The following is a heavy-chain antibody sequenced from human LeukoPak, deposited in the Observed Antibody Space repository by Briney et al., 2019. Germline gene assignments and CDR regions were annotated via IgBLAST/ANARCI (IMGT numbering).Heavy chain of an antibody. V-gene: IGHV5-10-1*01. CDR2: IDPSDSYT. J-gene: IGHJ6*04. CDR3: ASTGYCSGGSCLGYYYYYGMDV. CDR1: GYSFTSYW. D-gene: IGHD2-15*01. Sequence: GESLKISCKGSGYSFTSYWISWVRQMPGKGLEWMGRIDPSDSYTNYSPSFQGHVTISADKSISTAYLQWSSLKASDTAMYYCASTGYCSGGSCLGYYYYYGMDVWGKGTTVTASS.